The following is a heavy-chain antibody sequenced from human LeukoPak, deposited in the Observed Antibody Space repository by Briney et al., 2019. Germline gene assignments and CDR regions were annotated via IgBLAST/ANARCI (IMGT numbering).Heavy chain of an antibody. J-gene: IGHJ4*02. V-gene: IGHV3-21*01. CDR1: GFTFSSYS. Sequence: GGSLRLSCAASGFTFSSYSMNWVRQAPGKGLEWVSSISSSSSYIYYADSVKGRFTISRDNAKNSLYLQMNSLRAEDTAVYYCARGKDGDYSGHDYWGQGTLVTVSS. CDR3: ARGKDGDYSGHDY. CDR2: ISSSSSYI. D-gene: IGHD4-17*01.